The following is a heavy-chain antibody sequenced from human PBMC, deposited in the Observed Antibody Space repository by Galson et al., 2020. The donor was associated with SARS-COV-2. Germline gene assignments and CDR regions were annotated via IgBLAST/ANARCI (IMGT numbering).Heavy chain of an antibody. J-gene: IGHJ6*02. Sequence: ASVKVSCKASGYTFTSYGISWVRQAPGQGLEWMGWISAYNGNTNYAQKLQGRVTMTTDTSTSTAYMELRSLRSDDTAVYYCARQKIGYCSSTSCYAHYYYGMDVWGQGTTVTVSS. D-gene: IGHD2-2*01. V-gene: IGHV1-18*01. CDR3: ARQKIGYCSSTSCYAHYYYGMDV. CDR1: GYTFTSYG. CDR2: ISAYNGNT.